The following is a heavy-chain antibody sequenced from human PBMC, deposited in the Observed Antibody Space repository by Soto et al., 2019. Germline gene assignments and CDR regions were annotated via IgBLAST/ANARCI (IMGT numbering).Heavy chain of an antibody. V-gene: IGHV5-51*01. CDR1: GYSFTSYW. D-gene: IGHD3-22*01. J-gene: IGHJ3*02. CDR3: ARVTSYYYDSSGYYGGAFDI. CDR2: IYPGDSDT. Sequence: PGESLKISCKGSGYSFTSYWIGWVRQMPGKGLEWMGIIYPGDSDTRYSPSFQGQVTISADKSISTAYLQWSSMKASDTAMYYCARVTSYYYDSSGYYGGAFDIWGQGTMVTV.